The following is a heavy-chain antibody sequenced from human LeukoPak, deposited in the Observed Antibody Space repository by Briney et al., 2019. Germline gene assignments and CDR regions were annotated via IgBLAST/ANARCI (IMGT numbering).Heavy chain of an antibody. Sequence: GGSLRLSCAASGFSFSSYSMNWVRQAPGKGLEWVSYISSSSSTIYYADSVKGRFTISRDNAKNSLYLQMNSLRAEDTAVYYCARVSQGTRIVGATEAFDIWGQGTMVTVSS. CDR3: ARVSQGTRIVGATEAFDI. CDR2: ISSSSSTI. V-gene: IGHV3-48*04. J-gene: IGHJ3*02. D-gene: IGHD1-26*01. CDR1: GFSFSSYS.